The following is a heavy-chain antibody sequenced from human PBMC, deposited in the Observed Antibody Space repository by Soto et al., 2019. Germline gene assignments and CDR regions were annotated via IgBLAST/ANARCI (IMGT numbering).Heavy chain of an antibody. CDR3: AEDCWVRQLRSYFDY. D-gene: IGHD4-17*01. Sequence: QVQLVESGGGVDQPGRSLRLSCAASGFTFSSYDMHWVRQAPGKGLEWVAFISCDGINKYYADSVKGPFTISRDNSKNTLYLQMRSLRAEETAVYDCAEDCWVRQLRSYFDYWGHGTLVTVSS. CDR1: GFTFSSYD. J-gene: IGHJ4*01. V-gene: IGHV3-30*18. CDR2: ISCDGINK.